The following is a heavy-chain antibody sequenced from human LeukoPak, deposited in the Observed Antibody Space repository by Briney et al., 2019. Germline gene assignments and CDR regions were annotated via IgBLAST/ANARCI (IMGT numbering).Heavy chain of an antibody. J-gene: IGHJ4*02. CDR2: IDQDGSGK. D-gene: IGHD3-22*01. V-gene: IGHV3-7*01. CDR1: GFTFSGNW. Sequence: PGGSLRLSCAASGFTFSGNWMSWVRQAPGKGLEWLANIDQDGSGKYYMDSVKGRFTISRDNAKNSLYLQMNSLRAEDTAVYYCARDAKYYRHSSGYYWGQGTLVTVSS. CDR3: ARDAKYYRHSSGYY.